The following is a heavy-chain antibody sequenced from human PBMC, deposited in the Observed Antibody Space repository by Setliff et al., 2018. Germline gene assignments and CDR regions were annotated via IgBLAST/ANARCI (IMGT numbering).Heavy chain of an antibody. J-gene: IGHJ6*03. V-gene: IGHV1-24*01. CDR3: ARAGKYFDDTSGYYYDRDYYFYMDV. CDR1: GNTLTHLS. D-gene: IGHD3-22*01. Sequence: ASVKVSCKVSGNTLTHLSIHWVRQAPGEGLEWIGGFDPEEGERIYAPRLQGRVTMTEDTSSDTAYMELRSLRSDDTAVYFCARAGKYFDDTSGYYYDRDYYFYMDVWGKGTTVTVSS. CDR2: FDPEEGER.